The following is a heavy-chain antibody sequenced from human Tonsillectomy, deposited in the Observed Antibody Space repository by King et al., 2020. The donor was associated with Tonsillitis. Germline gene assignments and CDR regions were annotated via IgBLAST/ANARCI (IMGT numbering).Heavy chain of an antibody. CDR1: GGSISSSSYY. CDR3: ARQNGYSSGWSNAFDI. J-gene: IGHJ3*02. CDR2: IYYSGST. Sequence: QLQESGPGLVKPSETLSLTCTVSGGSISSSSYYWGWIRQPPGKGLEWIGSIYYSGSTYYNPSLKSRVTISVDTSKNQFSLKLSSVTAADTAVYYCARQNGYSSGWSNAFDIWGQGTMVTVSS. D-gene: IGHD6-19*01. V-gene: IGHV4-39*01.